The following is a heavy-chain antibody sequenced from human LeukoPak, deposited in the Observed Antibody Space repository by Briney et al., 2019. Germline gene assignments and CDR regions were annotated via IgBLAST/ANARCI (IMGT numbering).Heavy chain of an antibody. Sequence: ASVKVSCKASGYTFTGYYMHWVRQAPGQGLEWMGWINPNSGGTNYAQKFQGRVTMTRDTSISTAYMKLSRLRSDDTAVYYCARDPESYYESSGYSYWFDYWGQGTLVTVSS. D-gene: IGHD3-22*01. CDR3: ARDPESYYESSGYSYWFDY. CDR2: INPNSGGT. J-gene: IGHJ4*02. V-gene: IGHV1-2*02. CDR1: GYTFTGYY.